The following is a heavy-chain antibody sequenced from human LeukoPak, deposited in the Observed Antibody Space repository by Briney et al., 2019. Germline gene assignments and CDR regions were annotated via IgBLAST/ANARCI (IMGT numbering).Heavy chain of an antibody. D-gene: IGHD2-2*01. CDR1: GYSFTSYW. Sequence: GESLKISCKGSGYSFTSYWIGWVRQMPGKGLEWMGIIYPGDSDTRYSLSFQGQVTISADKSISTAYLQWSSLKASDTAMYYCARHRGVVVPAAIDDAFDIWGQGTMVTVSS. CDR2: IYPGDSDT. J-gene: IGHJ3*02. V-gene: IGHV5-51*01. CDR3: ARHRGVVVPAAIDDAFDI.